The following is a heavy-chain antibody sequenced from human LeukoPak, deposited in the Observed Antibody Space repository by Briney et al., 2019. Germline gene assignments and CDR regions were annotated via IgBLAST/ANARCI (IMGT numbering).Heavy chain of an antibody. CDR1: GFTFSTYA. Sequence: GGSLRLSCAASGFTFSTYAMSWVRQAPGKGLEWVSVIFRNGNTYYADSAKGRVTISRDNSKNTVYLQMNSLRAEDTAVYYCARDRRDGYTYWGQGTLVTVSS. CDR3: ARDRRDGYTY. V-gene: IGHV3-53*01. D-gene: IGHD5-24*01. CDR2: IFRNGNT. J-gene: IGHJ4*02.